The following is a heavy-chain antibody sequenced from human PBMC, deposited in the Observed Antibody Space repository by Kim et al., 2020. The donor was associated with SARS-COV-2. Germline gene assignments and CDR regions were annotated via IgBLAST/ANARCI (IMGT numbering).Heavy chain of an antibody. Sequence: SETQSLTCTVSGGSISSGGYYWSWIRQHPGKGLEWIGYIYYSGSTYYNPSLKSRVTISVDTSKNQFSLKLSSVTAADTAVYYCARDVAIAARPWGYYYYGMDVWGQGTTVTVSS. D-gene: IGHD6-6*01. J-gene: IGHJ6*02. CDR3: ARDVAIAARPWGYYYYGMDV. V-gene: IGHV4-31*03. CDR1: GGSISSGGYY. CDR2: IYYSGST.